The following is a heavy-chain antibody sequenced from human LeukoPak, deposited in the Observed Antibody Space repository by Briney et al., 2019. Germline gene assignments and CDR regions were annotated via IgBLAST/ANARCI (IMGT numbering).Heavy chain of an antibody. CDR3: ARDHSLASSSPEY. J-gene: IGHJ4*02. Sequence: ASLKVSCKASGGTFSSYAISWVRQAPGQGLEWMGRIIPILGIANYAQKFQGRVTITADKSTSTAYMELSSLRSEDTAVYYCARDHSLASSSPEYWGQGPLVTVSS. D-gene: IGHD6-6*01. CDR1: GGTFSSYA. CDR2: IIPILGIA. V-gene: IGHV1-69*04.